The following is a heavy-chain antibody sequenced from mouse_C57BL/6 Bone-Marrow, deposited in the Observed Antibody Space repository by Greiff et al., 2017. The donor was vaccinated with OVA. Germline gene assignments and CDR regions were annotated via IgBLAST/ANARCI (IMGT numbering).Heavy chain of an antibody. V-gene: IGHV3-8*01. J-gene: IGHJ2*01. D-gene: IGHD2-3*01. Sequence: EVHLVESGPGLAKPSQTLSLPCSVTGYSITSDYWTWIRKFPGNKLEYMGYISYSGSTYYNPSLKSRISITRDTSKNQYYLQLNSVTTEDTATYYCARWLLREGYYFDYWGQGTTLTVSS. CDR3: ARWLLREGYYFDY. CDR1: GYSITSDY. CDR2: ISYSGST.